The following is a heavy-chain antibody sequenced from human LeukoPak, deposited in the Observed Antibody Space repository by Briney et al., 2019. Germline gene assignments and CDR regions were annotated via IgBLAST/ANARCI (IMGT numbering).Heavy chain of an antibody. V-gene: IGHV1-18*01. D-gene: IGHD3-22*01. Sequence: ASVKVSCKASGYTFTSYGISWVRQAPGQGLEWMGWISAYNGNTNYAQKLQGRVAMTTDTSTSTAYMELRSLRSDDTAVYYCASGYPSMIVVVSLDYWGQGTLVTVSS. CDR3: ASGYPSMIVVVSLDY. J-gene: IGHJ4*02. CDR1: GYTFTSYG. CDR2: ISAYNGNT.